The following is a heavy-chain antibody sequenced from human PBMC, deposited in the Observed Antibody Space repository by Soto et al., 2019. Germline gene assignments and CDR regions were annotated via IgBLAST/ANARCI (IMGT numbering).Heavy chain of an antibody. CDR2: IYYSGST. D-gene: IGHD5-18*01. J-gene: IGHJ6*03. CDR1: GGSISSYY. Sequence: SETLSLTCTVSGGSISSYYWSWIRQPPGKGLEWIGYIYYSGSTNYNPSLKSRVTISVDTSKNQFSLKLSSVTAADTAVYYCARGGGGYSYGYDYYYYYMDVWGKGTTVTVSS. V-gene: IGHV4-59*01. CDR3: ARGGGGYSYGYDYYYYYMDV.